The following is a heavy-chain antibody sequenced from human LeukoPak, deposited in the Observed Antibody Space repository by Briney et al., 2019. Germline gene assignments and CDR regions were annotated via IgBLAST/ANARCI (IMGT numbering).Heavy chain of an antibody. J-gene: IGHJ4*02. CDR3: ANSLGTLAGPSDY. Sequence: GSLRLSCAASGFTLSNYPMNGVRHAPGKGLDWVSGISGSGGSTYYADSVKGRFTISRDNSKNTLYLQMNSLRANDTAVYYCANSLGTLAGPSDYWGQGTLVTVSS. V-gene: IGHV3-23*01. D-gene: IGHD6-19*01. CDR1: GFTLSNYP. CDR2: ISGSGGST.